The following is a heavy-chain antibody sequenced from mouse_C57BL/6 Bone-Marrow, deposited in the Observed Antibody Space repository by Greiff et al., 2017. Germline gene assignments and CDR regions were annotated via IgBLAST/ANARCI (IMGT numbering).Heavy chain of an antibody. Sequence: VQLQQSGAELVRPGTSVKVSCKASGYAFTNYLIEWVKQRPGQGLEWIGVINPGSGGTNYNEKFKGKATLTADKSSSTAYMQLSSLTSEDSAVYFCARSDYDETWFAYWGQGTLVTGSA. CDR3: ARSDYDETWFAY. CDR2: INPGSGGT. J-gene: IGHJ3*01. CDR1: GYAFTNYL. V-gene: IGHV1-54*01. D-gene: IGHD2-4*01.